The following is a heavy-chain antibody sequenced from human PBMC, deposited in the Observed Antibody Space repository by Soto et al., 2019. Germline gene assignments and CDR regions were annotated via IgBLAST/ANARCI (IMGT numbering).Heavy chain of an antibody. V-gene: IGHV1-18*01. Sequence: QVQLVQSGAEVKKPGSSVKVSCKASGDTFTSYGMSWGLQVPGQGLEWMGWISAYNGNTNYAQKLQGRVTMTTDTSTSTAYMELRSLRSDDTAVYYCARAIYDYVWGSYRPYYFDYWGQGTLVTVSS. D-gene: IGHD3-16*02. J-gene: IGHJ4*02. CDR1: GDTFTSYG. CDR2: ISAYNGNT. CDR3: ARAIYDYVWGSYRPYYFDY.